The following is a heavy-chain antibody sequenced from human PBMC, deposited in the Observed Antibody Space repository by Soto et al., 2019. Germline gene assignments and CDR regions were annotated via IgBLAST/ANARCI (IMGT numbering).Heavy chain of an antibody. V-gene: IGHV4-34*01. CDR3: ARGGITMVRGVIISAWFDP. CDR1: GGSFSGYY. Sequence: LSLTCAVYGGSFSGYYWSWIRQPPGKGLEWIGEINHSGSTNYNPSLKSRVTISVDTSKNQFSLKLSSVTAADTAVYYCARGGITMVRGVIISAWFDPWGQGTLVTVS. D-gene: IGHD3-10*01. J-gene: IGHJ5*02. CDR2: INHSGST.